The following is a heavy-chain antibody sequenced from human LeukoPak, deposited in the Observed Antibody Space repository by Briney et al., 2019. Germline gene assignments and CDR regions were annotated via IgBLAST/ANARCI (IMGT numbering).Heavy chain of an antibody. V-gene: IGHV3-11*04. CDR1: GFTFSDYY. CDR2: ISNSGSTI. Sequence: GGSLRLSCGGSGFTFSDYYMSWIRQAPRKGLEWVSYISNSGSTIYYADSVKGRFTISRDNAKKSLYLQMNSLRAEDTAVYYCARDRGTYYDILTGYSAAGDFHYWGQGTLVTVSS. D-gene: IGHD3-9*01. J-gene: IGHJ4*02. CDR3: ARDRGTYYDILTGYSAAGDFHY.